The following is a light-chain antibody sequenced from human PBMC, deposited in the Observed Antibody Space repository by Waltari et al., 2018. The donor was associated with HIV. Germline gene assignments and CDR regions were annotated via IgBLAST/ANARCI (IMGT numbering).Light chain of an antibody. CDR3: QVWDSTSDRVL. V-gene: IGLV3-21*04. J-gene: IGLJ3*02. CDR1: NIERKS. Sequence: SSELTQPPSVSVAPGKTAKITCGGNNIERKSVHRYQQKPGQAPVLVISYDTDRPSGIAERFSGSNSGNTATLTIRRVGDGDEADYYCQVWDSTSDRVLFGGGTKLTVL. CDR2: YDT.